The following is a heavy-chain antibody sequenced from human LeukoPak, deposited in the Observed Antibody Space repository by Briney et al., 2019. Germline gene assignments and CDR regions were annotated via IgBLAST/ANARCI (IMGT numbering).Heavy chain of an antibody. CDR2: IASDGSST. V-gene: IGHV3-74*01. CDR3: ARGRPHGNDY. CDR1: GFTFSSYW. J-gene: IGHJ4*02. D-gene: IGHD4-23*01. Sequence: GGSLRLSCAASGFTFSSYWMNWVRHAPGKRLVWVSRIASDGSSTTYADSVKGRFSISRDNAKNTLYLQMNSLRVEDTAVYYCARGRPHGNDYWGQGTLVTVSS.